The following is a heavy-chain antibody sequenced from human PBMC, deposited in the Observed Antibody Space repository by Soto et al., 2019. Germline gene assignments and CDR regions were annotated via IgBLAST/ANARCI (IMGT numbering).Heavy chain of an antibody. J-gene: IGHJ5*02. CDR2: INSDGTRT. CDR3: ARVATGSYDWFDP. CDR1: KFTFTNYW. D-gene: IGHD1-26*01. Sequence: GGSLRLSCSASKFTFTNYWMHWVRQAPGKGLMWVSRINSDGTRTAYADSVKGRFTISRDNTKDTVFLYMDDVRAEDTAVYYCARVATGSYDWFDPWGQGTLVTVSS. V-gene: IGHV3-74*01.